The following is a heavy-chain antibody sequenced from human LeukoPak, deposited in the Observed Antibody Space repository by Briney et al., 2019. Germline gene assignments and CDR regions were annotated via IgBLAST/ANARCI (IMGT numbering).Heavy chain of an antibody. J-gene: IGHJ4*02. CDR3: ATGGRYCSGGSCYSI. CDR2: FDPEDGET. D-gene: IGHD2-15*01. V-gene: IGHV1-24*01. CDR1: GYTLTELS. Sequence: GASVKVSCKVSGYTLTELSMHWVRQAPGKGLEWMGGFDPEDGETIYAQKFQGRVTMTEDTSTDTAYMELSSLRSEDTAVYYCATGGRYCSGGSCYSIWGQGPLVTVSS.